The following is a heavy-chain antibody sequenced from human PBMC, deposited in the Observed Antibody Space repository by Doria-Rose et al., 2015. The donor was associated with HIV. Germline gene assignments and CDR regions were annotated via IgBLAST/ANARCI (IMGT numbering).Heavy chain of an antibody. Sequence: SGPVLVKPTETLTLTCTVSGVSLSSPGMGVSWIRQPPGKALEWLANIFSDDEGSYKTSLKSRLNTSRGTSKSQVVLTMTDMDPVDTATYYCARIKSSRWYHKYYFDFWGQGTLVIVSA. CDR3: ARIKSSRWYHKYYFDF. CDR2: IFSDDEG. V-gene: IGHV2-26*01. CDR1: GVSLSSPGMG. D-gene: IGHD6-13*01. J-gene: IGHJ4*02.